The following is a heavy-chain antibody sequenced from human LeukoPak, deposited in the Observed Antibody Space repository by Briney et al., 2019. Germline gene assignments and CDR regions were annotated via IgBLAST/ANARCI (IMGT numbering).Heavy chain of an antibody. V-gene: IGHV4-61*02. D-gene: IGHD5-18*01. CDR3: ARGSRGYSYGYVDSEVTFDY. CDR2: IYTSGST. CDR1: GGSISSGSYY. J-gene: IGHJ4*02. Sequence: SETLSLTCTVSGGSISSGSYYWSWIRQPAGKGLEWIGRIYTSGSTNYNPSLKSRVTISVDTSKNQFSLKLSSVTAADTAVYYCARGSRGYSYGYVDSEVTFDYWGQGTLVTVSS.